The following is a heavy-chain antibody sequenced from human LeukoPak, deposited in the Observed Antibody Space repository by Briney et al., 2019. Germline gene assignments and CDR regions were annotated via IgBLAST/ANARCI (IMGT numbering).Heavy chain of an antibody. V-gene: IGHV1-69*13. CDR2: IIPIFGTA. Sequence: ASVKVSCKASGGTFSSYAISWVRQAPGQGLEWMGGIIPIFGTANYAQKFQGRVTNTADESTSTAYMELSSLRSEDTAVYYCARAQLRYCSSTSCPNYYYYYMDVWGKGTTVTVSS. D-gene: IGHD2-2*01. CDR1: GGTFSSYA. J-gene: IGHJ6*03. CDR3: ARAQLRYCSSTSCPNYYYYYMDV.